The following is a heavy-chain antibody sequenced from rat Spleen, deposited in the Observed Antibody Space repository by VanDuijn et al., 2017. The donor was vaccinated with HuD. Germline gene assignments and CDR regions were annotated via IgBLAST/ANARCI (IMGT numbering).Heavy chain of an antibody. Sequence: EVQLVESGGGLVQPGRSLKLSCAASGLSFSNYYMAWVRQAPTKGLEWVATITNSGDNTYYRDSVKGRFTISRDNAKSTLYLQMDSLRSEDTATYYCTRGDWSDYFDYWGQGAMVTVSS. CDR2: ITNSGDNT. CDR1: GLSFSNYY. V-gene: IGHV5-25*01. CDR3: TRGDWSDYFDY. D-gene: IGHD1-1*01. J-gene: IGHJ2*01.